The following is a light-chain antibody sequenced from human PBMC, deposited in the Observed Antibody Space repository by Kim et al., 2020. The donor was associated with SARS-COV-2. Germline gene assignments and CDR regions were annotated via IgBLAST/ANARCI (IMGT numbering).Light chain of an antibody. CDR3: QVWDSSSDHP. CDR1: NIGSKS. Sequence: VAPGKTARITCGGNNIGSKSVHWYQQKPGQAPVVVIYYDSDRPSGIPERFSGSNSGNTATLTISRVEAGDEADYYCQVWDSSSDHPIGGGTKLTVL. J-gene: IGLJ2*01. CDR2: YDS. V-gene: IGLV3-21*04.